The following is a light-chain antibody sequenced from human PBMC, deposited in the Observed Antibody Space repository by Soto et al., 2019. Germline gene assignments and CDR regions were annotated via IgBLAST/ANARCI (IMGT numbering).Light chain of an antibody. CDR2: KDS. V-gene: IGLV3-27*01. Sequence: SYELTQPSSVSVSPGQPARITCSGDVLAKKYARWFQQKPGQAPVLVIYKDSERPSGIPERFSGSSSGTTVTLTISGAQVEDEADYYCYSAADNDVVFGGGTKVTVL. J-gene: IGLJ3*02. CDR3: YSAADNDVV. CDR1: VLAKKY.